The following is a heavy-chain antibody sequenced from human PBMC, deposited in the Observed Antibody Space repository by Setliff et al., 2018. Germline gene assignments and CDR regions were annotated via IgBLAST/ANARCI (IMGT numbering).Heavy chain of an antibody. CDR2: FIPVLGKP. CDR1: GATLSGVV. CDR3: STELRSPFWHFDL. J-gene: IGHJ4*02. V-gene: IGHV1-69*04. Sequence: SVKVSCKASGATLSGVVFSWVRQAPGHGLEWMGRFIPVLGKPNYAPRFQGRLTITVDTSTGTSYMDLRSLRSDDTAIYYCSTELRSPFWHFDLWGQGSLVTVSS. D-gene: IGHD3-3*01.